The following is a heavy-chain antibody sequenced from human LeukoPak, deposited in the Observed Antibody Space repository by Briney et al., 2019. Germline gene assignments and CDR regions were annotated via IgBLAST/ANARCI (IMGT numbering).Heavy chain of an antibody. Sequence: SVKVSCKASGGTFSSYAISWVRQAPGQGLEWMGGIIPIFGAANYAQKFQGRVTITADKSTSTAYMELSSLRSEDTAVYYCARDPDTASPMDVWGKGTTVTVSS. J-gene: IGHJ6*04. CDR2: IIPIFGAA. CDR3: ARDPDTASPMDV. D-gene: IGHD5-18*01. CDR1: GGTFSSYA. V-gene: IGHV1-69*06.